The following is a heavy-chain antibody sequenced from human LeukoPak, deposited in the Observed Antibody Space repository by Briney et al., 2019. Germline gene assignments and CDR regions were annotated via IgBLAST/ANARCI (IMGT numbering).Heavy chain of an antibody. V-gene: IGHV3-7*01. CDR2: IKQDGSEK. CDR3: ASDHRGVFDY. CDR1: GFTFSGYW. Sequence: PGGSLRLSCAASGFTFSGYWMSWVRQAPGKGLEWVANIKQDGSEKYYVDSVKGRFTVSRDNAKSSLYLQMNSLRAEDTAVYYCASDHRGVFDYWGQGALVTVSS. J-gene: IGHJ4*02.